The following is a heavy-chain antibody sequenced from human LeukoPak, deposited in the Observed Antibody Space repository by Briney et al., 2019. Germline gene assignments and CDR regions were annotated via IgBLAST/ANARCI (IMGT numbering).Heavy chain of an antibody. J-gene: IGHJ3*02. Sequence: PSETLSLTCTVSGGSISSYYWSWIRQPPGKGLEWIGYIYYSGSTNYNPSLKSRVTISVDTSKNQFSLELNSVTAADTAVYYCARHASGDNGNAFDIWGQGTMVTVSS. D-gene: IGHD4-17*01. V-gene: IGHV4-59*08. CDR1: GGSISSYY. CDR3: ARHASGDNGNAFDI. CDR2: IYYSGST.